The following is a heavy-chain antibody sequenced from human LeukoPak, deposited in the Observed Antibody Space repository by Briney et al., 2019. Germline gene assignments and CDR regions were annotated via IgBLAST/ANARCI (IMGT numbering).Heavy chain of an antibody. D-gene: IGHD3-22*01. V-gene: IGHV1-69*06. J-gene: IGHJ4*02. CDR1: GGTFSSYA. Sequence: SVKVSCTASGGTFSSYAVSWVRQTPGQGLDWLGGIIPVFGTTTYAQKFQDKVTMTADKSTNTAYLQISSLTSDDTAVYYCARCSPGDSSNFYAVLQYWGQGTQVTVST. CDR2: IIPVFGTT. CDR3: ARCSPGDSSNFYAVLQY.